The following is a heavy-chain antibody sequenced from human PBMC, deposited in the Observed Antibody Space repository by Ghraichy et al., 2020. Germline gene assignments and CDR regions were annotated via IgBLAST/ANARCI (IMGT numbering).Heavy chain of an antibody. Sequence: VGRIKSKTDGGTTDYAAPVKGRCTISRDASKNTLYLQMNSLKTEDTAVYYCTTEGDYADFDYWGQG. D-gene: IGHD4-17*01. V-gene: IGHV3-15*01. CDR3: TTEGDYADFDY. CDR2: IKSKTDGGTT. J-gene: IGHJ4*02.